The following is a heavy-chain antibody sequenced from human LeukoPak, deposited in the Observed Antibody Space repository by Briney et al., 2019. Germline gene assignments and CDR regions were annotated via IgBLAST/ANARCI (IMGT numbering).Heavy chain of an antibody. CDR2: IYYSGST. Sequence: PSETLSLTCTVSGGSISSSSYYWGWIRQPPGKGLEWIGSIYYSGSTYYNPSLKSRVTISVDTSKNQFSLKLSSVIAADTAVYYCARGYSGYSSSRPEDYWGQGTLVTVSS. CDR1: GGSISSSSYY. D-gene: IGHD6-13*01. V-gene: IGHV4-39*01. CDR3: ARGYSGYSSSRPEDY. J-gene: IGHJ4*02.